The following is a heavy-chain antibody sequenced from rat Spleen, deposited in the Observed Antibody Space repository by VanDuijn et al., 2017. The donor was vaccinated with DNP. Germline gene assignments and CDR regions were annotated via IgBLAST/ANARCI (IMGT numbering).Heavy chain of an antibody. J-gene: IGHJ2*01. V-gene: IGHV5-22*01. CDR1: GFTFGDYY. D-gene: IGHD4-3*01. CDR2: IRYDGGST. CDR3: VRWNSGHFDY. Sequence: EVQLVESGGDLVQPGRSLKLSCAASGFTFGDYYMAWIRQAPTMGLEWVAYIRYDGGSTKYGDSVKGRFTISRDNAKSTLYLQMNSLRSEDMATYYCVRWNSGHFDYWGQGVMVTVSS.